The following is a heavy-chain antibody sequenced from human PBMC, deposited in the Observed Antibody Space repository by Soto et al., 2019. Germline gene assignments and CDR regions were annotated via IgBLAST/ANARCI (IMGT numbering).Heavy chain of an antibody. CDR3: AKESQANLGTGVFEY. D-gene: IGHD7-27*01. Sequence: SLRLSFAASGFTFGDYSVHWVRHPPGKGLEWVSGISWNSDNKKYADSVKGRFSISRDNAKNSLHLQMESLRPEDTALYYCAKESQANLGTGVFEYWGQGSPVTVSS. CDR2: ISWNSDNK. CDR1: GFTFGDYS. J-gene: IGHJ4*02. V-gene: IGHV3-9*01.